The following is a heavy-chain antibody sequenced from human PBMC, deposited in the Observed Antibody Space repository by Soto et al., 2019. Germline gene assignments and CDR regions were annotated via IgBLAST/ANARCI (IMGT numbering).Heavy chain of an antibody. CDR2: ISYDGSNK. D-gene: IGHD5-18*01. J-gene: IGHJ4*02. CDR3: AKDLMAKVYSYGLGSCDY. V-gene: IGHV3-30*18. Sequence: QVQLVESGGGVVQPGRSLRLSCAASGFIFSSYGMHWVRQAPGKGLEWVAVISYDGSNKYYADSVKGRFTISRDSSKNTLYLQMNGLRAEDTAVYYCAKDLMAKVYSYGLGSCDYWGQGTLVTVSS. CDR1: GFIFSSYG.